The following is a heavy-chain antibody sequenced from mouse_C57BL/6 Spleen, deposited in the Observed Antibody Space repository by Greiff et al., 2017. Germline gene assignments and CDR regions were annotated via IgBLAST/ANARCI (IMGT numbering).Heavy chain of an antibody. V-gene: IGHV5-12*01. CDR2: ISNGGGST. CDR3: ARLLIYSYAMDY. J-gene: IGHJ4*01. D-gene: IGHD1-1*01. Sequence: EVMLVESGGGLVQPGGSLKLSCAASGFTFSDYYMYWVRQTPEKRLEWVAYISNGGGSTYYPDTVKGRFTISRDNAKNTLYLQMSRLKSEDTAMYYCARLLIYSYAMDYWGQGTSVTVSS. CDR1: GFTFSDYY.